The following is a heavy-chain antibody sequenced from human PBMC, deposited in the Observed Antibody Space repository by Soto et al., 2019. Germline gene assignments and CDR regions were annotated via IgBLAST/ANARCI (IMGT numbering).Heavy chain of an antibody. J-gene: IGHJ4*01. CDR2: IWHDGSIK. CDR1: GFTFSTSH. V-gene: IGHV3-33*08. D-gene: IGHD1-1*01. CDR3: ASEWKDGFDY. Sequence: PGGSLRLSCAASGFTFSTSHMHWVRQAPGKGLEWVALIWHDGSIKHYVDSVKGRFTISRDNSKNTLYLQMNSLRAEDTALYYCASEWKDGFDYWGHGTLVTVSS.